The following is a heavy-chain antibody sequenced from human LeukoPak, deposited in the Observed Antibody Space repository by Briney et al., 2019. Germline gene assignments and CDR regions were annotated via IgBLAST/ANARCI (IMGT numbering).Heavy chain of an antibody. D-gene: IGHD6-19*01. CDR3: ARDFSVADNKDY. CDR2: ISYDGSNK. CDR1: GFTFSSYA. J-gene: IGHJ4*02. Sequence: GGSLRLSCAASGFTFSSYAMHWVRQAPGKGLEWVAVISYDGSNKYYADSVKGRFTISRDNSKNTLYLQMNGLRAEDTAVYYCARDFSVADNKDYWGQGTLVTVSS. V-gene: IGHV3-30-3*01.